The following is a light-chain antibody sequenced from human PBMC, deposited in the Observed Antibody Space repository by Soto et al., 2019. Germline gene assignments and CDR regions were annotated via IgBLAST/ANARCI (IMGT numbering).Light chain of an antibody. CDR1: QSISSW. CDR2: KAS. CDR3: QQYNNYPWT. V-gene: IGKV1-5*03. Sequence: DIQMTQSPSTLSASVGDRVTITCRASQSISSWLAWYQQKTGKAPKLLIYKASSLESGVTSRFSGSGSGTEFTLTISSLQPDDFATYYCQQYNNYPWTFGQGTKVELK. J-gene: IGKJ1*01.